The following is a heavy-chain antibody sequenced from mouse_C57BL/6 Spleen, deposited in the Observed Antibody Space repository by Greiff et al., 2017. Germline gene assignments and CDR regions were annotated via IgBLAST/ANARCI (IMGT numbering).Heavy chain of an antibody. CDR1: GYAFSSSW. D-gene: IGHD2-5*01. V-gene: IGHV1-82*01. CDR2: IYPGDGDT. CDR3: ASWSYYSNYEFAY. Sequence: VQLQESGPELVKPGASVKISCKASGYAFSSSWMNWVKQRPGKGLEWIGRIYPGDGDTNYNGKFKGKATLTADKASSTAYMQLSSLTSDDSAVYFCASWSYYSNYEFAYWGQGTLVTVSA. J-gene: IGHJ3*01.